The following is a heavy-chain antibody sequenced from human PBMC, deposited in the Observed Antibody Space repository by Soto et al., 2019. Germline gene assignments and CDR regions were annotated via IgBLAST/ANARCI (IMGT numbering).Heavy chain of an antibody. CDR2: ISGSGDNT. Sequence: GGSLRLSCAASGFTFNSYAMSWVRQAPGKGLEWVSTISGSGDNTYYADSVKGRFTISRDNSKNTLYLQMNSLRADDTAVYYCANSLAVAPTVYYFDYWGQGTLVTVSS. CDR3: ANSLAVAPTVYYFDY. CDR1: GFTFNSYA. J-gene: IGHJ4*02. D-gene: IGHD6-19*01. V-gene: IGHV3-23*01.